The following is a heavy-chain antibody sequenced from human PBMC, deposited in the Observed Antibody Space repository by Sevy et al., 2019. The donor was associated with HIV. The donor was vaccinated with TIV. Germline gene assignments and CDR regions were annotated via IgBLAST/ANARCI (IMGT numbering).Heavy chain of an antibody. CDR2: INPNSGGT. D-gene: IGHD5-12*01. Sequence: ASVKVSCKASGYTFTGYYMHWVRQAPGQGLEWMGWINPNSGGTNYAQKFQGRVTMTRDTSISTAYMELSRLRSDDTAVNYCARVRGYNFAFDYWGQGTLVTVSS. J-gene: IGHJ4*02. V-gene: IGHV1-2*02. CDR3: ARVRGYNFAFDY. CDR1: GYTFTGYY.